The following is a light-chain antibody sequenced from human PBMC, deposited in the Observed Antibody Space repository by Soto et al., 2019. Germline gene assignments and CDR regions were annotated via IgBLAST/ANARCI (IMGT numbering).Light chain of an antibody. V-gene: IGKV3-15*01. CDR2: GAS. CDR3: QQYNNWPQWT. J-gene: IGKJ1*01. CDR1: QSVSSN. Sequence: EIVMTQSPATLSGSPGERATLSCRASQSVSSNLDWYQQKPGQAPRLLIYGASTRATGIPARFSGSGSGTEFTLTISSLQSKDFAVYYYQQYNNWPQWTFGQGTKVEIK.